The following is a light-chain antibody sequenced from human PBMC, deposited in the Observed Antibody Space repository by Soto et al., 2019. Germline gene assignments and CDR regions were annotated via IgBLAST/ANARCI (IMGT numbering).Light chain of an antibody. CDR3: QQYDSLPLT. CDR1: QDISNY. J-gene: IGKJ4*01. Sequence: DIQMTQSPSSLSASVGDRVTITCQASQDISNYLNWSQQKPGKAPKLLIYDASNLETGVPSRFSGSIYGTDFTFTISSLQPEDIATYYCQQYDSLPLTFGGGNKVEIK. CDR2: DAS. V-gene: IGKV1-33*01.